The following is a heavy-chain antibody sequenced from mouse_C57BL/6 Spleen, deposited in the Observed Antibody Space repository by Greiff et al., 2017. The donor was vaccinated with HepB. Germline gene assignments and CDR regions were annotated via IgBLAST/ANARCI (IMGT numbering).Heavy chain of an antibody. V-gene: IGHV1-47*01. Sequence: VQLQESGAELVKPGASVKMSCKASGYTFTTYPIEWMKQNHGKSLEWIGNFHPYNDDTKYNEKFKGKATLTVEKSSSTVYLELSRLTSDDSAVYYCARNGYYGSSLGYFDYWGQGTTLTVSS. CDR3: ARNGYYGSSLGYFDY. CDR2: FHPYNDDT. D-gene: IGHD1-1*01. CDR1: GYTFTTYP. J-gene: IGHJ2*01.